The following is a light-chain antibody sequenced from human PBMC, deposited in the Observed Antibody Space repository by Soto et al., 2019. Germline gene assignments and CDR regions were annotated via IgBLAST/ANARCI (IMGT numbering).Light chain of an antibody. V-gene: IGLV2-14*01. Sequence: QSALTQPASVSESPGQSITTSCTGSSSDVGGYKYVSWYQQHPGKAPKLLIYDVTNRPSGVSNRFSGSKSGYTASLTISGLQSEDEADYYCSSYTSSKTLVFGTGTKVTVL. CDR3: SSYTSSKTLV. CDR1: SSDVGGYKY. CDR2: DVT. J-gene: IGLJ1*01.